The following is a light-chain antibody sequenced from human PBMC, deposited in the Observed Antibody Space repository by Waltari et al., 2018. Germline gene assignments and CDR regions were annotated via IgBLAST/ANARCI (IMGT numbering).Light chain of an antibody. V-gene: IGKV3D-15*01. Sequence: DIAMTQSPATLSLSPGERANLSCMASQSVNRNLAWYQQKPGQPPRLLIYGVSSRATGIPDRFTGSGSGMDFTLTISSLEPEDVGIYHCQQSIQWPYTFGQGTKVEIK. CDR1: QSVNRN. CDR3: QQSIQWPYT. CDR2: GVS. J-gene: IGKJ2*01.